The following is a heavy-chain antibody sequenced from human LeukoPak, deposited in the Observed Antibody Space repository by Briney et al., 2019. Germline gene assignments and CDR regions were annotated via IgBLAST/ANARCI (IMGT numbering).Heavy chain of an antibody. D-gene: IGHD1/OR15-1a*01. J-gene: IGHJ3*02. CDR1: GGSFSDYY. CDR2: INHGGDT. Sequence: SETLSLTCAVSGGSFSDYYWSWIRQPPGKGLEWIGEINHGGDTNYNSSLRSRVSLSVDTSRNQFSLILSSVTAADTAIYYCASNKYPVQAFDIWGRGTMVTVSS. CDR3: ASNKYPVQAFDI. V-gene: IGHV4-34*01.